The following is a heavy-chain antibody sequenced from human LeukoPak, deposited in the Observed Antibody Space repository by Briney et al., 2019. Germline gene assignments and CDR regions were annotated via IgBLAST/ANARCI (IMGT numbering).Heavy chain of an antibody. J-gene: IGHJ6*03. D-gene: IGHD6-19*01. CDR1: SGSTSSSTYY. Sequence: SETLSLTCTVSSGSTSSSTYYWGWIRQPPGKGLEWIGSIFYSGSTYYNPSLKSRVTISVDTSKNQFSLKLSSVTAAGTAVYYCARGWGPNYYYYYVDVWGKGTTVTVSS. CDR2: IFYSGST. CDR3: ARGWGPNYYYYYVDV. V-gene: IGHV4-39*01.